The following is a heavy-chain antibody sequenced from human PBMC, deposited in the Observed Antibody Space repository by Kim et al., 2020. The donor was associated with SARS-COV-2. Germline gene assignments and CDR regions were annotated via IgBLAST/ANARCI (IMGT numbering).Heavy chain of an antibody. V-gene: IGHV4-59*08. D-gene: IGHD3-10*01. CDR3: ARLRYYYASGSYKPNWFDP. J-gene: IGHJ5*02. CDR1: GGSISTYY. Sequence: SETLSLTCTVSGGSISTYYWSWIRQAPGKGLEWIGYVSNSESTSYNPSLKRRVIVSLDTSNQFSLKLSSVTAADTAVYYCARLRYYYASGSYKPNWFDP. CDR2: VSNSEST.